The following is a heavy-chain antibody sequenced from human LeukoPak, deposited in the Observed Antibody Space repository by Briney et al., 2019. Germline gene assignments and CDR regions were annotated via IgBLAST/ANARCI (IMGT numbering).Heavy chain of an antibody. V-gene: IGHV3-23*01. CDR2: ISGNGGST. J-gene: IGHJ4*02. CDR1: GFTFSSYA. D-gene: IGHD2-15*01. Sequence: QPGGSLRLSCAASGFTFSSYAMSWVRQAPGKGLEWVSAISGNGGSTYYADSVKGRFTISRDHSKNTLYLQMNSLRAEDTAIYYCAKDCCSGGNYYVYYFDCWGQGTLVTVSS. CDR3: AKDCCSGGNYYVYYFDC.